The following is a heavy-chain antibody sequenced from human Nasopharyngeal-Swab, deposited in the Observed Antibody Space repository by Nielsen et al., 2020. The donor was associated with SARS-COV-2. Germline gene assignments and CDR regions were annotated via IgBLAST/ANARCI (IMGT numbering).Heavy chain of an antibody. V-gene: IGHV4-31*03. CDR3: GGGYYDSLNVG. D-gene: IGHD3-22*01. J-gene: IGHJ1*01. Sequence: SQTLSPTCTLSGASTSSGGYYWSWIRQHPGKGLEWTGYTYYSGSTYYNPSLKSRVTISVGTSKNQFSLKLSSVTAADTAVYYCGGGYYDSLNVGWGQGTLVTVSS. CDR1: GASTSSGGYY. CDR2: TYYSGST.